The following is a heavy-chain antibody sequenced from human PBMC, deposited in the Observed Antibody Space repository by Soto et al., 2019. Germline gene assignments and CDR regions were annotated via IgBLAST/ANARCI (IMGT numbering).Heavy chain of an antibody. D-gene: IGHD3-22*01. Sequence: WGSLRLSCAASGFTFSSYAMSWVRQAPGKGLEWVSAISGSGGSTYYADSVKGRFTISRDNSKNTLYLQMNSLRAEDTAVYYCAKDLYYYDSNIPLWGQGTLVTVSS. V-gene: IGHV3-23*01. CDR1: GFTFSSYA. J-gene: IGHJ4*02. CDR3: AKDLYYYDSNIPL. CDR2: ISGSGGST.